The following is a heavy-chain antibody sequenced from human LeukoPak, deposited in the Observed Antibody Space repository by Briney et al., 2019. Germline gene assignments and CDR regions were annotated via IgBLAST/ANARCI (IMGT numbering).Heavy chain of an antibody. CDR2: INHNGST. CDR3: ARLRWYRNWFDP. J-gene: IGHJ5*02. Sequence: SETLSLTCAVYGGSFSGYGWTWIRQPPGTGLEWIGEINHNGSTNYNPSLKSRVTISIDTSKNQFSLKLSSVTAADTSVYYCARLRWYRNWFDPWGQGTLVTVSS. CDR1: GGSFSGYG. D-gene: IGHD4-23*01. V-gene: IGHV4-34*01.